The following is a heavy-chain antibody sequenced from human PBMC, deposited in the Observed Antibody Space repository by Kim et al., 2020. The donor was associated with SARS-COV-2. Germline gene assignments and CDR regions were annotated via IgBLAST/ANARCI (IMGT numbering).Heavy chain of an antibody. J-gene: IGHJ6*02. D-gene: IGHD5-18*01. CDR3: ARGRLAYRYYYYGMDV. V-gene: IGHV3-30*01. Sequence: SVKGRFTISRDNSKNALYLQMNSLRAEDTAVYYCARGRLAYRYYYYGMDVWGQGTTVTVSS.